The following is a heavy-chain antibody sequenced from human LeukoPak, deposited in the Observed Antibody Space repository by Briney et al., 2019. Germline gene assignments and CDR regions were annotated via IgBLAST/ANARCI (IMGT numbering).Heavy chain of an antibody. CDR2: INHSGST. CDR1: GGSFSGYY. D-gene: IGHD5-12*01. V-gene: IGHV4-34*01. Sequence: SSETLSLTCAVYGGSFSGYYWSWIRQPPGKGLEWIGEINHSGSTNYNPSLKSRVTISVDTSKNQFSLKLSSVTAADTAVYYCGRXQVXSWLRLSYFDYWGQGTLVTVSS. J-gene: IGHJ4*02. CDR3: GRXQVXSWLRLSYFDY.